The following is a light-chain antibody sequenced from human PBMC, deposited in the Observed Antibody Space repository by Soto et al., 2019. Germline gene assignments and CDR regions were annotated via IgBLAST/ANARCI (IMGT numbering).Light chain of an antibody. CDR3: QKYNNWPPWT. V-gene: IGKV3-15*01. CDR1: QSVSSN. CDR2: GAS. Sequence: EIVMTQSPATLSVSPGERATLSCRASQSVSSNLAWYQQKPGQAPRLLIYGASTRATGIPARFSGSGSGTEFTHTISSLQSEDFAVYYCQKYNNWPPWTFGQGTKVEIK. J-gene: IGKJ1*01.